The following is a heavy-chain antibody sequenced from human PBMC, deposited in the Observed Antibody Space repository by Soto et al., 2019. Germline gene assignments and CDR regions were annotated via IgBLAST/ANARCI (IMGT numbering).Heavy chain of an antibody. CDR3: ASSPVWSGYYSSVGYFDY. J-gene: IGHJ4*02. Sequence: SVKVSCKASGYTFTGYYMHWVRQAPGQGLEWMGWINPNSGGTNYAQKFQGRVTMTRDTSISTAYMELSRLRSDDTAVYYCASSPVWSGYYSSVGYFDYWGQGTLVTVSS. D-gene: IGHD3-3*01. V-gene: IGHV1-2*02. CDR1: GYTFTGYY. CDR2: INPNSGGT.